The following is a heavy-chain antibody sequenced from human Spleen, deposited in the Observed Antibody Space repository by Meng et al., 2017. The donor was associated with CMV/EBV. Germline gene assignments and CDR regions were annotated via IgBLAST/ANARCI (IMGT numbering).Heavy chain of an antibody. D-gene: IGHD6-19*01. J-gene: IGHJ6*02. CDR2: MNPNSGNT. V-gene: IGHV1-8*01. CDR3: ARMTSGSSDWYASMDV. Sequence: ASVKVSCKASGYSFTTYDFNWVRQAAGQGLEWMGWMNPNSGNTGYAQKFQGRVTMTRNTPISTAYMELSSLRSEDTAVYYCARMTSGSSDWYASMDVWGQGTTVTVSS. CDR1: GYSFTTYD.